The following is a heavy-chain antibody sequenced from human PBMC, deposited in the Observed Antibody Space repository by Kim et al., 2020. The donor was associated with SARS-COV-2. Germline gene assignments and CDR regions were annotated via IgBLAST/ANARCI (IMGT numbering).Heavy chain of an antibody. Sequence: ASVKVSCKVSGYTLTELSMHWVRQAPGKGLEWMGGFDPEDGETIYAQKFQGRVTMTEDTSTDTAYMELISLRSEDTAVYYCATGPGVVVAGWFDPWGQGTLVTVSS. CDR3: ATGPGVVVAGWFDP. D-gene: IGHD2-15*01. J-gene: IGHJ5*02. V-gene: IGHV1-24*01. CDR1: GYTLTELS. CDR2: FDPEDGET.